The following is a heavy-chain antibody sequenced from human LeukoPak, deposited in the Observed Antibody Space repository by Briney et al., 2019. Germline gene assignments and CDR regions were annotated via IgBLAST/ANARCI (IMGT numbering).Heavy chain of an antibody. CDR1: GFTFSSYA. CDR3: AQVDSSGWLAAIEY. J-gene: IGHJ4*02. Sequence: GGSLRLSCAASGFTFSSYAMHWVRQAPGKGLEWVAVISYDGSNKYYADSVKGRFTISRDNSKNTLYLQMNSLRAEDTAVYYCAQVDSSGWLAAIEYWGQGTLVTVSS. CDR2: ISYDGSNK. D-gene: IGHD6-19*01. V-gene: IGHV3-30-3*01.